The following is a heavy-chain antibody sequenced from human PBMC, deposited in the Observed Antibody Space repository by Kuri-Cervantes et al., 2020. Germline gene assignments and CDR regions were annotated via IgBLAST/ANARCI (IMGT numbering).Heavy chain of an antibody. V-gene: IGHV1-24*01. D-gene: IGHD4-17*01. CDR1: GYTLTEFS. CDR3: ATGRTTVTYAGGMDV. CDR2: FDPEDGET. Sequence: ASVKVSCKVSGYTLTEFSMHWVRQAPGKGLEWMGGFDPEDGETIYAQKFQGRVTMTEDTSTDTAYMELSSLRSEDTAVYYCATGRTTVTYAGGMDVWGQGTTVTVSS. J-gene: IGHJ6*02.